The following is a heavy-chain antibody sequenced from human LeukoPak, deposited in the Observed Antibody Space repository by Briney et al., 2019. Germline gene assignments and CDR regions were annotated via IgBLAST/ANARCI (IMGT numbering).Heavy chain of an antibody. D-gene: IGHD5-24*01. CDR3: GRGGSESDGYNWGDY. J-gene: IGHJ4*02. Sequence: GSLRLSCAASGFTFSDYYMSWIRQAPGKGLEWIGEINHSGSTNYNPSLKSRVTISVDTSKNQFSLKLSSVTAADTAVYYCGRGGSESDGYNWGDYWGQGTLVTVSS. CDR2: INHSGST. V-gene: IGHV4-34*01. CDR1: GFTFSDYY.